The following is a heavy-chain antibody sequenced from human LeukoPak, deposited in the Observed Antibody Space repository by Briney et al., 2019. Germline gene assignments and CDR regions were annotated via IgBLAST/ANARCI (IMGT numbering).Heavy chain of an antibody. Sequence: HPGGSLRLSCAASGFTFSSYAMSWVRQAPGKGLEWVSAISGSGGSTYYADSVKGRFTISRDNSKNTLYLQMNSLRAEDTAVYYCAKEAVRYCTNGVCHNWFDPWGQGTLVTVSS. V-gene: IGHV3-23*01. CDR1: GFTFSSYA. J-gene: IGHJ5*02. CDR2: ISGSGGST. CDR3: AKEAVRYCTNGVCHNWFDP. D-gene: IGHD2-8*01.